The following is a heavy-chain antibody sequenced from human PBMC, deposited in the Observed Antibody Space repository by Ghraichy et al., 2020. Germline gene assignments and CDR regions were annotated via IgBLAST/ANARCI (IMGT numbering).Heavy chain of an antibody. J-gene: IGHJ2*01. V-gene: IGHV4-34*01. Sequence: TLSLPCAVYGGSFSGDFWSWIRQPPGKGLEWIGEINHSGSTNYNPSLKSRVTISIDTSQNQFFLKLSSVTAADSAVYFCAREVFEGWYFDVWGRGTLVTVSS. CDR3: AREVFEGWYFDV. CDR1: GGSFSGDF. CDR2: INHSGST.